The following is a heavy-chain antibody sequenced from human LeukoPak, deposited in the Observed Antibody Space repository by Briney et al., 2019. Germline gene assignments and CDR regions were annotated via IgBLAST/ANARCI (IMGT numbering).Heavy chain of an antibody. J-gene: IGHJ3*02. CDR2: VYSSGST. Sequence: SETLSLTCTVSGGSVSSYYWSWLRQPPGKGLEWIGYVYSSGSTNYNPSLKSRVTISVDTSKNQFSLKLNSVTAADTAVYYCARHPLGYCSSPKCHDAFDIWGQGTTVTVSS. V-gene: IGHV4-59*08. CDR1: GGSVSSYY. CDR3: ARHPLGYCSSPKCHDAFDI. D-gene: IGHD2-2*01.